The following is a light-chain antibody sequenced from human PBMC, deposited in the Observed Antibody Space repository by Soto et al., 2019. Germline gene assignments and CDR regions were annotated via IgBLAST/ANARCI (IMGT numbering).Light chain of an antibody. Sequence: EVVLTQSPATLSVSPGDRATLSCRSSQSVIRNFAWYQQKPGQAPRLLIYGASTRATGVPARFSGSGSATEFTLSISSLQSEDVAVYYCQQYGDWPPETFGQGTKLEI. CDR1: QSVIRN. V-gene: IGKV3-15*01. CDR2: GAS. CDR3: QQYGDWPPET. J-gene: IGKJ2*01.